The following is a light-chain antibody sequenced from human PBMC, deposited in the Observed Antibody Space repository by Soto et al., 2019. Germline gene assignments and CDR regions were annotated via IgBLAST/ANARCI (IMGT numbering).Light chain of an antibody. J-gene: IGLJ2*01. Sequence: QSVLIQPRSVYGSPGQSVTISCTGTSSDVGHYNFVSWYQHHPGKAPKPMIYRVSQRPSGVPDRFSGSKSGNTASLTISGLQAEDEADYYCCSFAGSNTYVVFGGGTKVTVL. CDR3: CSFAGSNTYVV. CDR1: SSDVGHYNF. V-gene: IGLV2-11*01. CDR2: RVS.